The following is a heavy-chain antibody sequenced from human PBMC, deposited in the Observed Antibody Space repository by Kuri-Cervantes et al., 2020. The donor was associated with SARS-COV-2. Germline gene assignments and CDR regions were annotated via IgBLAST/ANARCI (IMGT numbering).Heavy chain of an antibody. V-gene: IGHV3-74*01. CDR3: VRKGDS. CDR1: GFTFSSYW. J-gene: IGHJ4*02. Sequence: GESLKISCAASGFTFSSYWMHWVRQAPGKGLVWVSRINSDGSSTSYADSVKGRSTISRDNAKNTLYLQMNSLRAEDTAVYYCVRKGDSWGQGTLVTVSS. CDR2: INSDGSST.